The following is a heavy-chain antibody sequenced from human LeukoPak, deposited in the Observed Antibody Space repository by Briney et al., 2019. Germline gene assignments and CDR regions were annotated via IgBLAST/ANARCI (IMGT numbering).Heavy chain of an antibody. J-gene: IGHJ5*02. CDR3: ARQSKYSRSSGLNL. V-gene: IGHV4-34*01. Sequence: SETLSLTCAVYGGSFSGYYWSWIHQPPGKGLEWIGEIDHSGSTNYNPSLKSRVTISVDTSKDQFSLKLRSVTAADTAVYYCARQSKYSRSSGLNLWAQGTLVTVSS. CDR2: IDHSGST. CDR1: GGSFSGYY. D-gene: IGHD6-6*01.